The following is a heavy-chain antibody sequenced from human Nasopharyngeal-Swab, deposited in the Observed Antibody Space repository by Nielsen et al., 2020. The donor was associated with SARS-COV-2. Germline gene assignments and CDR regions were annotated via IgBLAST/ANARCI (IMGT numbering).Heavy chain of an antibody. J-gene: IGHJ3*02. Sequence: GESLKISCAASGFTFSGSAMHWVRQASGKGLEWVGRIRSKANSYATAYAASVKGRFTISRDDSKNTAYLQMNSLKTGDTAVYYCTRRAESGDDAFDIWGQGTMVTVSS. CDR1: GFTFSGSA. CDR2: IRSKANSYAT. V-gene: IGHV3-73*01. CDR3: TRRAESGDDAFDI. D-gene: IGHD3-10*01.